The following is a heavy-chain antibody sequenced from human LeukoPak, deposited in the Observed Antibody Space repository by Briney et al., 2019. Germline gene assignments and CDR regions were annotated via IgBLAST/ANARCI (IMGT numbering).Heavy chain of an antibody. D-gene: IGHD3-22*01. CDR2: INWNGGST. Sequence: RPGRSLRLSCAASGFTFDDYGMSWVRQAPGKGLEWGSGINWNGGSTGYADSVKGRFTISRDNAKNSLYLQMNSLRAEDTALYYCARDLDYYDSSGYSYFDYWGQGTLVTVSS. V-gene: IGHV3-20*04. CDR1: GFTFDDYG. CDR3: ARDLDYYDSSGYSYFDY. J-gene: IGHJ4*02.